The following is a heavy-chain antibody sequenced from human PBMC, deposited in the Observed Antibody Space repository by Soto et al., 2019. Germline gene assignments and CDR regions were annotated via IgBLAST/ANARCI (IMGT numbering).Heavy chain of an antibody. CDR3: ARLDCTAGVCYVDY. CDR2: INSDGSST. V-gene: IGHV3-74*01. J-gene: IGHJ4*02. Sequence: EVQLVESGGGLVQPGGSLRLSCAASGFTFSSYWMHWVRQTPGKGLVWVSRINSDGSSTNYADSVKGRFTISRDNAKNTLYLQMNGLRAEDTAVYYCARLDCTAGVCYVDYWGQGTLVTVSS. D-gene: IGHD2-8*02. CDR1: GFTFSSYW.